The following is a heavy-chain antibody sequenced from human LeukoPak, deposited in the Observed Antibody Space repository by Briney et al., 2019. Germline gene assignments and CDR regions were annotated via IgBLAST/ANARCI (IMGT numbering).Heavy chain of an antibody. CDR1: GYSFRNFD. Sequence: ASVKVSCKASGYSFRNFDINWVRQATGQGLEWMGWMNPNSGNTGCAQKFRGRVTITWNTSISTAYMELSSLRSEDTAVYYCARVDYSNAFDIWGQGTMVTVSS. V-gene: IGHV1-8*03. CDR2: MNPNSGNT. D-gene: IGHD4-11*01. CDR3: ARVDYSNAFDI. J-gene: IGHJ3*02.